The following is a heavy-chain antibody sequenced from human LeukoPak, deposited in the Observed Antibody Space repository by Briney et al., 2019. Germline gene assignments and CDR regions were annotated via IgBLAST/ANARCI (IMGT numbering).Heavy chain of an antibody. CDR2: ISYSGST. Sequence: SETLSLTCTVSGGSVNSGTYYWSWIRQPPGMGLEWIGYISYSGSTNYNPSLKSRVTISVDTSKNQFSLQLSSVTAADTAVYYCARGGRWLQFSYWGQGTLVTVSS. CDR3: ARGGRWLQFSY. J-gene: IGHJ4*02. V-gene: IGHV4-61*01. D-gene: IGHD5-24*01. CDR1: GGSVNSGTYY.